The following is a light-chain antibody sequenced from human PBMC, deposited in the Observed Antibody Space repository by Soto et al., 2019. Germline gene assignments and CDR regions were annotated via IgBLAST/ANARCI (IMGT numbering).Light chain of an antibody. Sequence: IVLTQSPGTLSLSPGDRATLSCRASQSIRDNVAWYQQKPGQSPRLLIYDATTRAPGVPARFSGSGSGTEFTLTIGSLQSEDFAVYYCQQYDNWPLYTVGQGTK. CDR3: QQYDNWPLYT. CDR2: DAT. J-gene: IGKJ2*01. V-gene: IGKV3-15*01. CDR1: QSIRDN.